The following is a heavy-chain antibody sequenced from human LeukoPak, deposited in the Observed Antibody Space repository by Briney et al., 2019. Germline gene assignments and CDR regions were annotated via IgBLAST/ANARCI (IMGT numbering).Heavy chain of an antibody. CDR1: GFTFTSSA. Sequence: SVKVSCKTSGFTFTSSAMQWVRQARGQRLEWIGWIVVGSDNTNYAQKFQERVTITRDMSTSTAYMELSSLRSEDTAVYYCAADLGYCSGGRCHLDYWGQGTLVTVPS. D-gene: IGHD2-15*01. CDR2: IVVGSDNT. CDR3: AADLGYCSGGRCHLDY. V-gene: IGHV1-58*02. J-gene: IGHJ4*02.